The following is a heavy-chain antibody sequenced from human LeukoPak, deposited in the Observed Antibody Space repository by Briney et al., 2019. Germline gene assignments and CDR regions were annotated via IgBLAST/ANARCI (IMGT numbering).Heavy chain of an antibody. D-gene: IGHD6-13*01. CDR1: GFTFSSYG. V-gene: IGHV3-33*01. Sequence: GRSLRLSCAASGFTFSSYGMHWVRQAPGKGLEWVAVIWYDGSNKYYADSVKGRFTISRDNSKNTLYLQMNSLRAEDTAVYYCARGRHLWGIADTSTIHYWGQGTLVTVSS. CDR2: IWYDGSNK. J-gene: IGHJ4*02. CDR3: ARGRHLWGIADTSTIHY.